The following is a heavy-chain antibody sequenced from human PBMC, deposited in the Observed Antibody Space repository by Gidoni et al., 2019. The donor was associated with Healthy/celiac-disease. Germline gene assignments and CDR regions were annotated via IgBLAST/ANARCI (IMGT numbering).Heavy chain of an antibody. CDR1: GFTFSNAW. D-gene: IGHD2-21*01. J-gene: IGHJ6*02. Sequence: EVQLVESGGGLVKPGGSLRLSCAASGFTFSNAWMSWVRQAPGKGLEWVGRIKSKTDGGTTDYAAPVKGRFTISRDDSKNTLYLQMNSLKTEDTAVYYCTTGLAYCGGDCYSPYYYYYGMDVWGQGTTVTVSS. V-gene: IGHV3-15*01. CDR2: IKSKTDGGTT. CDR3: TTGLAYCGGDCYSPYYYYYGMDV.